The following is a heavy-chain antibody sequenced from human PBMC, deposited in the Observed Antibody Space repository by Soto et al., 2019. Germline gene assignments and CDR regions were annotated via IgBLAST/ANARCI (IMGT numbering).Heavy chain of an antibody. V-gene: IGHV1-3*05. CDR2: INAGNGNT. CDR3: ARSIVVVTALDY. Sequence: QVQLVQSGAEEKQPGASVKVSCKDSGYTFTSYAMHWVRQAPGQRLEWMGWINAGNGNTKYSQKFQGRVTITRDTSASTAYMELSSLRSEDTAVYYCARSIVVVTALDYWGQGTLVTVSS. D-gene: IGHD2-21*02. J-gene: IGHJ4*02. CDR1: GYTFTSYA.